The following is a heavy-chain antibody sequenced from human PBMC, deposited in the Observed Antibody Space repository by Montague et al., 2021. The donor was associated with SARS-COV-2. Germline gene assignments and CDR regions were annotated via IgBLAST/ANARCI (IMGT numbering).Heavy chain of an antibody. CDR1: GFTFSGYA. CDR2: ISYDGSNK. CDR3: ARDRLKWGMITFGGNDY. D-gene: IGHD3-16*01. Sequence: RSLSLSASGFTFSGYAIYWVRQAPGKGLEWVALISYDGSNKYYADSVKGRFAISRDNSKNTLYLQMNSLRAEDTAVYFCARDRLKWGMITFGGNDYWGQGTLVTVSS. J-gene: IGHJ4*02. V-gene: IGHV3-30*09.